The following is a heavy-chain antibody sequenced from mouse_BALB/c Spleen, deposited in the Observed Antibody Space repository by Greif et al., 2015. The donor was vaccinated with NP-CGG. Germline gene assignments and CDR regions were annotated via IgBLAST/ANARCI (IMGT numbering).Heavy chain of an antibody. J-gene: IGHJ3*01. CDR3: ARDRGYSSSYLFAY. Sequence: EVMLVESGGGLVQPGGSLKLSCAASGFTFSSYGMSWVRQTPDKRLELVATINSNGGSTYYPDSVKGRFTISRDNAKNTLYLQMSSLKSEDTAMYYCARDRGYSSSYLFAYWGQGTLVTVSA. CDR1: GFTFSSYG. CDR2: INSNGGST. D-gene: IGHD1-1*01. V-gene: IGHV5-6-3*01.